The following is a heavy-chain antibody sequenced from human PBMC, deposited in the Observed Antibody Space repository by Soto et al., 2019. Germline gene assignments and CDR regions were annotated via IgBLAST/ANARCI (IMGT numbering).Heavy chain of an antibody. J-gene: IGHJ6*03. V-gene: IGHV4-59*01. Sequence: SETLSLTCTVSGGSISSYYWSWIRQPPGKGLEWIGYIYYSGSTNYNPSLKSRDTISVDTSKNQFSLKLSSVTAADTAVYYCARDLGGGSSFYMDVWGKGTTVTVFS. CDR2: IYYSGST. CDR1: GGSISSYY. D-gene: IGHD2-15*01. CDR3: ARDLGGGSSFYMDV.